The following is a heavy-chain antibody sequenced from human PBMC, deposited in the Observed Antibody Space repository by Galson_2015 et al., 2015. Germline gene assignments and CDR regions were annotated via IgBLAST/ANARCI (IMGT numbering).Heavy chain of an antibody. J-gene: IGHJ4*02. D-gene: IGHD3-3*01. CDR3: ARQILDYDFWSGYYPTNFDY. Sequence: SLRLSCAASEFTLSSYYMSWVRQAPGKGLEWVSSISSTTTYIYYADSVKGRFTISRDNAKNSLYLQTNSLGAEDTAVYYCARQILDYDFWSGYYPTNFDYWGQGTLVTVSS. CDR2: ISSTTTYI. CDR1: EFTLSSYY. V-gene: IGHV3-21*01.